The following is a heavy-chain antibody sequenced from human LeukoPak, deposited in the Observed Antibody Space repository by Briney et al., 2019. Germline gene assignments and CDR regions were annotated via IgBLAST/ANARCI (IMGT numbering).Heavy chain of an antibody. CDR3: ARGAGYCSSTSCYPIAFDI. CDR2: IYTSGST. J-gene: IGHJ3*02. D-gene: IGHD2-2*01. V-gene: IGHV4-4*07. Sequence: SETLSLTCTVSGGSISSYYWSWIRQPAGKGLEWIGRIYTSGSTNYNPSLKSRVTMSVDTSKNQFSLKLSSVTAADTAVYYCARGAGYCSSTSCYPIAFDIWGQGTMVTVSS. CDR1: GGSISSYY.